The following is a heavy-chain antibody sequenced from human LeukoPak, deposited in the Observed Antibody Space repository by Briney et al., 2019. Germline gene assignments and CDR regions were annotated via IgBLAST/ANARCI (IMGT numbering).Heavy chain of an antibody. Sequence: SETVSLTCTVSGGSISSGSYYWSWIRQPAGKGLEWIGRIYTSGSTNYNPSLKSRVTISVDTSKNQFSLKLSSVTAADTAVYYCARVPGTPHDYYMDVWGKGTTVTVSS. J-gene: IGHJ6*03. CDR3: ARVPGTPHDYYMDV. V-gene: IGHV4-61*02. D-gene: IGHD1-14*01. CDR2: IYTSGST. CDR1: GGSISSGSYY.